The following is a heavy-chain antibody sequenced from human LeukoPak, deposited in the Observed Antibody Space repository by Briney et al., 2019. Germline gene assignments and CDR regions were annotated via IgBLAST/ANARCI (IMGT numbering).Heavy chain of an antibody. V-gene: IGHV1-46*01. Sequence: ASVTVSCKASGYTFTSYYMHWVRQAPGQGLEWMGIINPSGGSTSYAQKFQGRVTMTRDTSTSTVYMELSSLRSEDTAVYYCARESSVGAFDIWGQGTMVTVSS. CDR2: INPSGGST. J-gene: IGHJ3*02. CDR3: ARESSVGAFDI. D-gene: IGHD5/OR15-5a*01. CDR1: GYTFTSYY.